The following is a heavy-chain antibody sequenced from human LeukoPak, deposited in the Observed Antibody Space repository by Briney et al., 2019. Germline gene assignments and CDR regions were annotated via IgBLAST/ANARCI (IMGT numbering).Heavy chain of an antibody. D-gene: IGHD3-10*01. V-gene: IGHV4-59*12. CDR3: ARKGAGIVRT. J-gene: IGHJ4*02. Sequence: SETLSLTCTVSGGSISSYYWSWIRQPPGKGLEWIGYIYYSGSTNYNPSLKSRVTISVDTSKNQFSLKLSSVTAADTAVYYCARKGAGIVRTWGQGTLVTVSS. CDR2: IYYSGST. CDR1: GGSISSYY.